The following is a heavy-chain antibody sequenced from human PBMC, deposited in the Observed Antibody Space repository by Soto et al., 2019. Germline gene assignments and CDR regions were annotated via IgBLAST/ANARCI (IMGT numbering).Heavy chain of an antibody. J-gene: IGHJ4*02. V-gene: IGHV3-30*18. Sequence: GGSLRLSCAASGFTFSSYGMHWVRQAPGKGLEWVAVISYDGSNKYYADSVKGRFTISRDNSKNTLYLQMNSLRAEDTAVYYCAKVPFQNSSGWYSGGSPFDYWGQGTLVTVSS. CDR3: AKVPFQNSSGWYSGGSPFDY. CDR2: ISYDGSNK. D-gene: IGHD6-19*01. CDR1: GFTFSSYG.